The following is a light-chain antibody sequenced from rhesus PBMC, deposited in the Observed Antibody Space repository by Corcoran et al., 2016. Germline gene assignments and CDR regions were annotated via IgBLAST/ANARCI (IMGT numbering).Light chain of an antibody. J-gene: IGKJ2*01. CDR1: QGIGSW. CDR2: KAS. V-gene: IGKV1-21*01. CDR3: QRYNSRPYS. Sequence: DIQMTQSPSSLSASVGDTVTITCRASQGIGSWLAWYQQKPGKAPKLLIYKASTLQSGVPSRFSGSEYGTDFTLTISSLQFEGFATYYCQRYNSRPYSFGQGTKVEIK.